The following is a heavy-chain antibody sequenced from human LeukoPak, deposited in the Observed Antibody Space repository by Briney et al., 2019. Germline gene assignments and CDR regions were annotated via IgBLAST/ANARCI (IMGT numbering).Heavy chain of an antibody. V-gene: IGHV1-2*02. D-gene: IGHD6-13*01. Sequence: ASVKVSCKASGYTFTGYYMHWVRQAPGQGLEWMGWINPNSGGTNYAQKFQGRVTMTRDTSISTAYMELRSLRSDDTAVYYCARARPVGYSSSWYSIWGQGTLVTVSS. CDR3: ARARPVGYSSSWYSI. CDR2: INPNSGGT. CDR1: GYTFTGYY. J-gene: IGHJ4*02.